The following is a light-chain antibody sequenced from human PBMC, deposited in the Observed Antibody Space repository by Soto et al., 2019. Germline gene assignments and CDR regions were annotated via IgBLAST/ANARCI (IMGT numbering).Light chain of an antibody. CDR3: QQYYSTPPYT. V-gene: IGKV4-1*01. J-gene: IGKJ2*01. Sequence: DIVMTQSPDSLAVSLGERATINCKSSQSVLYSSNNKNYLAWYRQKPGQPPKLIIYWASIRESGVPDRISGSGSATDFSLTSSSLQAEDVAVYYCQQYYSTPPYTFGQGTKLEIK. CDR1: QSVLYSSNNKNY. CDR2: WAS.